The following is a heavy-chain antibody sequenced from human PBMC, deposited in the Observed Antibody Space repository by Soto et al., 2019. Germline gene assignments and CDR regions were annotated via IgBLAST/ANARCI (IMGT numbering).Heavy chain of an antibody. Sequence: GGSLRLCCAASGFTFSSYAMSWVRQAPGKGREWVSAISGSGGSTYYADSVKGRFTISRDNSKNTLYLQMNSLRAEDTAVYYCAKGHFEYSRIYYYYYGMDVWGQGTTVTVSS. V-gene: IGHV3-23*01. CDR3: AKGHFEYSRIYYYYYGMDV. J-gene: IGHJ6*02. CDR1: GFTFSSYA. D-gene: IGHD6-6*01. CDR2: ISGSGGST.